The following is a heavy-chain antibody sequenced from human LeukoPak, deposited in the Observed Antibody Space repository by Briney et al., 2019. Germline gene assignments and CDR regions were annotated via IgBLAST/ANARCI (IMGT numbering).Heavy chain of an antibody. CDR2: ISGSGGST. D-gene: IGHD6-19*01. CDR1: GYSFSSYA. Sequence: GESLKISCKGSGYSFSSYAMTWVRQAPGKGLEWVSSISGSGGSTYYADSVKGRFTISGDNSKNTLYLQMNSLRAEDTAVYYCAGDLGGIAVAGTGGPDYWGQGTLVAVSS. J-gene: IGHJ4*02. V-gene: IGHV3-23*01. CDR3: AGDLGGIAVAGTGGPDY.